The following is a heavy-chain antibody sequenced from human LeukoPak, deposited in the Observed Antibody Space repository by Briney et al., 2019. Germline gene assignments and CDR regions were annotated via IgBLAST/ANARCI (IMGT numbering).Heavy chain of an antibody. Sequence: ASVKVSCKASGYTFTGYYMHWVRQAPGQGLEWMGWINPNSGGTNYAQKFQGRVTMTRDTSISTAYMELSRPRSDDTAVYYCARDDADIVVVVAAAPSVWGQGTMVTVSS. CDR3: ARDDADIVVVVAAAPSV. D-gene: IGHD2-15*01. CDR2: INPNSGGT. V-gene: IGHV1-2*02. CDR1: GYTFTGYY. J-gene: IGHJ3*01.